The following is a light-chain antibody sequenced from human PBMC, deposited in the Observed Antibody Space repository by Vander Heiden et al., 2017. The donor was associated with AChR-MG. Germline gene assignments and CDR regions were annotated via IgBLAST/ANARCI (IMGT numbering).Light chain of an antibody. CDR1: HSVFYSSDKKNY. V-gene: IGKV4-1*01. J-gene: IGKJ2*01. CDR3: QQYYNSYT. Sequence: IVMTQSPDSLAVSLGERATINCKSSHSVFYSSDKKNYLAWFQQKPGQPPKLLIYWASTRESGVPDRFNGTGSGTDFTLTISSLQAEDVAVYYCQQYYNSYTFGQGTKLEIK. CDR2: WAS.